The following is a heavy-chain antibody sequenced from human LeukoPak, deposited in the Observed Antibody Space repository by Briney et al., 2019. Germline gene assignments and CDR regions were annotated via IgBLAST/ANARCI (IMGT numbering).Heavy chain of an antibody. D-gene: IGHD2-15*01. Sequence: GGSLRLSCAASGLTVSINYMSWVRQAPGKGLEWVSVIYSGGSTYYADSVKGRFTISRDNSKNTLYLQMNSLRAEDTAVYYCARSYCSGGSCFGHRGYYFDYWGQGTLVTVSS. CDR3: ARSYCSGGSCFGHRGYYFDY. J-gene: IGHJ4*02. CDR2: IYSGGST. V-gene: IGHV3-66*01. CDR1: GLTVSINY.